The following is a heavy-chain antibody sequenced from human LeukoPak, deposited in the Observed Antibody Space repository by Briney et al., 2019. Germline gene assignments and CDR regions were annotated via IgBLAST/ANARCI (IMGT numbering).Heavy chain of an antibody. J-gene: IGHJ3*02. CDR2: INTYGGST. V-gene: IGHV3-64*01. D-gene: IGHD2-15*01. Sequence: PGGSLRLSCEVSGFMFSTYAMHWVRQAPGKGPEFVSGINTYGGSTHYAKSAKGRFTISRDNSKNTLYLQMGSLRAEDTAVYYCARGRSAAEYDAFDIWGQGTLVTVSS. CDR3: ARGRSAAEYDAFDI. CDR1: GFMFSTYA.